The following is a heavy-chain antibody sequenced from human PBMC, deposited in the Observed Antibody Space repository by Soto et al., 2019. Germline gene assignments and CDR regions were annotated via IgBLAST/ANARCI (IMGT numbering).Heavy chain of an antibody. CDR1: GFTIRSNA. V-gene: IGHV3-23*01. J-gene: IGHJ4*02. CDR2: ISERGDST. CDR3: AKDKPGTTSFDY. D-gene: IGHD1-1*01. Sequence: GGSLRLSCVASGFTIRSNAMYWVRQAPGKGLEWVSGISERGDSTYHAESVKGRFTISRDTSKNTLYLQLNTLRADDTAVYYCAKDKPGTTSFDYWGQGTLVTVSS.